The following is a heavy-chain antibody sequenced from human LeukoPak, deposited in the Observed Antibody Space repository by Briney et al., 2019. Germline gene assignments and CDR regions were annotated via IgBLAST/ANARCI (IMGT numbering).Heavy chain of an antibody. V-gene: IGHV4-34*01. CDR1: GGSLSGDY. D-gene: IGHD1-7*01. J-gene: IGHJ4*02. CDR3: ARGPGVTGTIGFDY. Sequence: SETLSVTSAVYGGSLSGDYWSWMPQPQGKGREWGGEINHSGSTNYNPSLKSRVTISVDTSKNQFSLKLSSVTAADTAVYYCARGPGVTGTIGFDYWGQGTLVTVSS. CDR2: INHSGST.